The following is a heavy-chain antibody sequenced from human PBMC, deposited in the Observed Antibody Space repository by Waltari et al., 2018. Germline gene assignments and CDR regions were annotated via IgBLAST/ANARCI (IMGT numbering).Heavy chain of an antibody. CDR3: ARDHLEFHNSDWYTSWFDP. CDR2: SNYSGSTI. Sequence: QVQLVESGGGLVKPGGSLRLSCVGSGFTFSDYYMSWIRQAPGKGLRWLSYSNYSGSTIIYADFLKGRFTTSRDNAENTLYLQMNDLTAEDTAVYYCARDHLEFHNSDWYTSWFDPWGQGTRVTVSS. D-gene: IGHD3-3*01. CDR1: GFTFSDYY. V-gene: IGHV3-11*04. J-gene: IGHJ5*02.